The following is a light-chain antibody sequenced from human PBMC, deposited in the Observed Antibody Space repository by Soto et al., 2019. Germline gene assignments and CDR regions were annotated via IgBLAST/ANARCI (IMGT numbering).Light chain of an antibody. Sequence: DIQMTQSPSSLSASVGDTVTITCRASQGISNYLAWYQQKPGQVPNLLIYAASTLKSGVPSRFSGSGSGTDFTLTISSLRHEDDATYYCQKYNNAPRTFGQGTKVEIK. V-gene: IGKV1-27*01. CDR1: QGISNY. CDR2: AAS. CDR3: QKYNNAPRT. J-gene: IGKJ1*01.